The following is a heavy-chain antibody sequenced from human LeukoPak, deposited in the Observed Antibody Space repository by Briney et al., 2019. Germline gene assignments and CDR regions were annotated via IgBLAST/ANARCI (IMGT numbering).Heavy chain of an antibody. Sequence: GGSLRLSCAASGFTFSSYSMNWVRQAPGKGLEWVSSISSSSSYIYYADSVKGRFTISRDNAKNSLYLQMNSLRAEDTAVYYCARGAYYDILTGYSLDYWGQGTLVTVSS. V-gene: IGHV3-21*01. CDR2: ISSSSSYI. D-gene: IGHD3-9*01. J-gene: IGHJ4*02. CDR3: ARGAYYDILTGYSLDY. CDR1: GFTFSSYS.